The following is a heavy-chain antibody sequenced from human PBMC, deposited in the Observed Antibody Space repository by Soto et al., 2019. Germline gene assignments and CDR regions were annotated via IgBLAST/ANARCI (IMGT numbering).Heavy chain of an antibody. CDR3: ARGEGLD. CDR1: GGSFSGYY. V-gene: IGHV4-34*01. CDR2: INHSGST. Sequence: QVQLQQWGAGLLKPSETPSLTCAVYGGSFSGYYWSWIRQPPGKGLEWIGEINHSGSTNYNPSLKSRVTISVDTSKNQFSLKLSSVTAADTTVYYCARGEGLDWGQGTLVTVSS. J-gene: IGHJ4*02.